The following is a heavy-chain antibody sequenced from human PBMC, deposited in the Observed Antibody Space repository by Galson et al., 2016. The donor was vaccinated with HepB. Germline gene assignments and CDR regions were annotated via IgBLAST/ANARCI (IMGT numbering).Heavy chain of an antibody. CDR2: IAGGNGNT. CDR1: GYTFTNYA. J-gene: IGHJ4*02. V-gene: IGHV1-3*01. CDR3: VRYAGGYNFGD. Sequence: SVKVSCKAGGYTFTNYAIHWVRQAPGQSLEWMGWIAGGNGNTRYSQQFQGRVTFTRDTSASIVYMEMSSLRSEDTAVFYCVRYAGGYNFGDWGQGTLVIVSS. D-gene: IGHD5-24*01.